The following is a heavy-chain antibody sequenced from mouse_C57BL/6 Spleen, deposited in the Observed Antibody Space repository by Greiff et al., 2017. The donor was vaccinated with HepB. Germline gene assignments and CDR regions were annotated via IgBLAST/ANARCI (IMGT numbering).Heavy chain of an antibody. Sequence: EVKLVESGGGLVKPGGSLKLSCAASGFTFSDYGMHWVRQAPEKGLEWVAYISSGSSTIYYADTVKGRFTISRDNAKNTLFLQMTSLRSEDTAMYYCAKGGSYDGYPWFAYWGQGTLVTVSA. J-gene: IGHJ3*01. CDR2: ISSGSSTI. V-gene: IGHV5-17*01. CDR3: AKGGSYDGYPWFAY. CDR1: GFTFSDYG. D-gene: IGHD2-3*01.